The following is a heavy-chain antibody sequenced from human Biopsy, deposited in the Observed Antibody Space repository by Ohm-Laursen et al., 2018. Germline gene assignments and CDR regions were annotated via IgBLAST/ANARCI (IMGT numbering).Heavy chain of an antibody. V-gene: IGHV1-18*01. J-gene: IGHJ6*02. CDR3: ARDFFDSSGYFYYYNGVDL. CDR1: GFIFTSYG. Sequence: GASVKVSCKASGFIFTSYGLSWVRQAPGQGLEWMGWISSSIDNTNYAQKFQGRVTMTADTSTSTAYMELRSLRSDDTAVYYCARDFFDSSGYFYYYNGVDLWGQGTTVTVSS. CDR2: ISSSIDNT. D-gene: IGHD3-22*01.